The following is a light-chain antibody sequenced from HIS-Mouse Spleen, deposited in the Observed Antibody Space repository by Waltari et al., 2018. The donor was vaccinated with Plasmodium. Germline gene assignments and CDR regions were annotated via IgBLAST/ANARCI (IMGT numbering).Light chain of an antibody. V-gene: IGLV3-10*01. J-gene: IGLJ3*02. CDR2: EDS. CDR1: ALPKKY. Sequence: SYELTQPPSVSVSSGQTARITCSGVALPKKYAYWYQQKSGQAPVLVIYEDSKRPSGIPERFSGSSSGTMATLTISGAQVEDEADYYCYSTDSSGNHRVFGGGTKLTVL. CDR3: YSTDSSGNHRV.